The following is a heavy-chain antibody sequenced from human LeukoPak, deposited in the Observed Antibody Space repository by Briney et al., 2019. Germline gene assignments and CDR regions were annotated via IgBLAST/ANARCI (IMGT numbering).Heavy chain of an antibody. CDR2: IYHSGST. V-gene: IGHV4-4*02. CDR3: ARDRIKNGWFDY. D-gene: IGHD2-15*01. Sequence: PSETLSLTCAVSGGSISSSNWWSWVRQPPGKGLEWIGEIYHSGSTNYNPSLKSRVTISVGKSKNQFSLKLSSVTAADTAVYYCARDRIKNGWFDYWGQGTLVTVSS. J-gene: IGHJ4*02. CDR1: GGSISSSNW.